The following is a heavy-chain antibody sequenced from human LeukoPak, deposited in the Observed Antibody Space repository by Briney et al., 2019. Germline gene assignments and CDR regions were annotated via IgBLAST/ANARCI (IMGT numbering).Heavy chain of an antibody. J-gene: IGHJ3*02. Sequence: ASVKVSCKASGYTFTSYAISWVRQAPGQGLEWMGWINPNSGGTNYQGRVTMTRDTSISTAYMELSRLRSDDTAVYYCARSPHYYDSSGHDAFDIWGQGTMVTVSS. CDR2: INPNSGGT. CDR1: GYTFTSYA. V-gene: IGHV1-2*02. D-gene: IGHD3-22*01. CDR3: ARSPHYYDSSGHDAFDI.